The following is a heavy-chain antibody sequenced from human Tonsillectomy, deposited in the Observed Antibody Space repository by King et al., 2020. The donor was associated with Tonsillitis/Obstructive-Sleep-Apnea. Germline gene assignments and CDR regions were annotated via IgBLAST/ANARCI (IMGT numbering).Heavy chain of an antibody. D-gene: IGHD1-1*01. Sequence: QLVQSGAEVKKPGSSVKVSCKASGGTFSSYAISWVRQAPGQGLEWMGWIIPIFGTANYAPKVQGRVTITADESTSTAYMELGSLRSEDTAVYYCARDYNWNDVSAFDIWGQGTMVTVSS. CDR1: GGTFSSYA. V-gene: IGHV1-69*01. CDR2: IIPIFGTA. CDR3: ARDYNWNDVSAFDI. J-gene: IGHJ3*02.